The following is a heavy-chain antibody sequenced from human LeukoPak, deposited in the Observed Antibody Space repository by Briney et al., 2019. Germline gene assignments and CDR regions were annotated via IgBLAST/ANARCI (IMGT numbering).Heavy chain of an antibody. J-gene: IGHJ4*02. CDR3: ARSLGSGSYYNDPFDY. V-gene: IGHV5-51*01. Sequence: GGSLKISCKGSGYSFTSYWIDWVRQMPGKGLEWMGIIYPGDSDTRYSPSFQGQVTISADKSISTAYLQWSSLKASDTAMYYCARSLGSGSYYNDPFDYWGQGTLVTVSS. CDR2: IYPGDSDT. CDR1: GYSFTSYW. D-gene: IGHD3-10*01.